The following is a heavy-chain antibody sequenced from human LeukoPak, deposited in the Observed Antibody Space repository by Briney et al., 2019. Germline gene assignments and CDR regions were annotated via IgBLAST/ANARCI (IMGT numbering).Heavy chain of an antibody. Sequence: PGESLRISCKGSGYSFTSYWISWVRQMPGKGLEWMGIIYPGDSDTRYSPSFQGQVTISADKSISTAYLQWSSLKASDTAMYYCARPRGTWDYGMDVWGQGTTVTVSS. V-gene: IGHV5-51*01. CDR3: ARPRGTWDYGMDV. CDR2: IYPGDSDT. J-gene: IGHJ6*02. D-gene: IGHD1/OR15-1a*01. CDR1: GYSFTSYW.